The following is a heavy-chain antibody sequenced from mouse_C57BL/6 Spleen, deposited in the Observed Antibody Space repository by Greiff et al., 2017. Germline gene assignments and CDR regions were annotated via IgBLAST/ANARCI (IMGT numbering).Heavy chain of an antibody. CDR1: GFTFSSYA. CDR2: ISDGGSYT. CDR3: ARDYDYDLDY. Sequence: DVMLVESGGGLVKPGGSLKLSCAASGFTFSSYAMSWVRQTPEKRLEWVATISDGGSYTYYPDNVKGRFTISRDNAKNNLYLQMSHLKSEDTAMYYCARDYDYDLDYWGQGTTLTVSS. D-gene: IGHD2-4*01. J-gene: IGHJ2*01. V-gene: IGHV5-4*01.